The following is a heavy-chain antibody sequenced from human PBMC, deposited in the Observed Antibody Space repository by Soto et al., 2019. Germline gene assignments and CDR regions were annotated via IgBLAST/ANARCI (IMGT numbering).Heavy chain of an antibody. CDR1: GFTVSSNY. J-gene: IGHJ6*02. D-gene: IGHD3-10*01. Sequence: PGGSLRLSCAASGFTVSSNYMSWVRQAPGKGLEWVSVIYSGGSTYYADSVKGRFTISRDNSKNTLYLQMNSLRAEDTAVYYCARDRASLSGMDVWGQGTTVTVSS. CDR3: ARDRASLSGMDV. CDR2: IYSGGST. V-gene: IGHV3-53*01.